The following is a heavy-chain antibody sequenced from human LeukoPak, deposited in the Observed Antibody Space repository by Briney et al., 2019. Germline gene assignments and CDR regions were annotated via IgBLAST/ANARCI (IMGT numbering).Heavy chain of an antibody. D-gene: IGHD1-26*01. CDR3: ARGMVGATLRADFYYYYYYMDV. Sequence: GASVKVSCKASGYTFTSYGINWVRQATGQGLEWMGWMNPNSGNTGYAQKFQGRVTITRNTSISTAYMELSSLRSEDTAVYYCARGMVGATLRADFYYYYYYMDVWGKGTTVTVSS. J-gene: IGHJ6*03. CDR1: GYTFTSYG. CDR2: MNPNSGNT. V-gene: IGHV1-8*03.